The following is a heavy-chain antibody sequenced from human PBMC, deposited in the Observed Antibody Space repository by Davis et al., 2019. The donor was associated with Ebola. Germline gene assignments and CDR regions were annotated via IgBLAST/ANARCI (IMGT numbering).Heavy chain of an antibody. CDR1: GYTFTGYY. D-gene: IGHD7-27*01. J-gene: IGHJ4*02. CDR2: INPNSGGT. CDR3: ARELTGDSGDY. Sequence: ASVKVSCKASGYTFTGYYMHWVRQAPGQGLEWMGWINPNSGGTNYAQKFQGRVTMTTDTSTSTAYMELRSLRSDDTAVYYCARELTGDSGDYWGQGTLVTVSS. V-gene: IGHV1-2*02.